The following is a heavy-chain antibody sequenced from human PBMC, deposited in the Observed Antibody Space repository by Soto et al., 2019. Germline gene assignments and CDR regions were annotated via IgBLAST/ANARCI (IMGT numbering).Heavy chain of an antibody. CDR3: ARGQGSIIVVVPASLDY. V-gene: IGHV1-2*02. Sequence: QVQLVQSGAEVKKPGASAKVSCKASGYTFTGYYMHWVRQAPGQGLEWMGWINPNSGGTNYAQKFQGRVTMTRDTSISTAYMELSRLRSDDTAVYYCARGQGSIIVVVPASLDYWGQGTLVTVSS. J-gene: IGHJ4*02. CDR1: GYTFTGYY. D-gene: IGHD2-2*01. CDR2: INPNSGGT.